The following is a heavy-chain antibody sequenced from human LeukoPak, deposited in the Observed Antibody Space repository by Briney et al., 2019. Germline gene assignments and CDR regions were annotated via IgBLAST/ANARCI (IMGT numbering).Heavy chain of an antibody. V-gene: IGHV3-15*07. J-gene: IGHJ6*02. CDR3: TTHSSSWLYYYYGMDV. CDR2: IKSKTDGGTT. CDR1: GGSISTYY. Sequence: NPSETLSLTCTVSGGSISTYYGNWVRQAPGKGLEWVGRIKSKTDGGTTDYAAPVKGSFTISRDDSKNTLYLQMNSLKTEDTAVYYCTTHSSSWLYYYYGMDVWGQGTTVTVSS. D-gene: IGHD6-13*01.